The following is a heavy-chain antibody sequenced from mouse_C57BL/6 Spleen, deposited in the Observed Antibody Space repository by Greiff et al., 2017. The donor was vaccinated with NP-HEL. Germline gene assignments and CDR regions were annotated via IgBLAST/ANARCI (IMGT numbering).Heavy chain of an antibody. V-gene: IGHV1-80*01. D-gene: IGHD1-1*01. J-gene: IGHJ3*01. CDR1: GYAFSSYW. CDR2: IYPGDGDT. Sequence: VQLQQSGAELVKPGASVKISCKASGYAFSSYWMNWVKQRPGKGLEWIGQIYPGDGDTNYNGKFKGKATLTADKSSSTADMQRSSLTSEDSAVYFCARGDYYGSSYGAYWGQGTLVTVSA. CDR3: ARGDYYGSSYGAY.